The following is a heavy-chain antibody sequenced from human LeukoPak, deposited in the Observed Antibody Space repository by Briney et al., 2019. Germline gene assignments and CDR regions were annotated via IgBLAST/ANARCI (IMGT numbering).Heavy chain of an antibody. Sequence: GASVKVSCKVSGYTLTELSMHWVRRAPGKGLEWMGGFDPEDGETIYAQKFQGRVTMTEDTSTDTAYMELSSLRSEDTAVYYCATEGYDYVWGSYRPPLYWGQGTLVTVSS. CDR1: GYTLTELS. V-gene: IGHV1-24*01. CDR2: FDPEDGET. D-gene: IGHD3-16*02. J-gene: IGHJ4*02. CDR3: ATEGYDYVWGSYRPPLY.